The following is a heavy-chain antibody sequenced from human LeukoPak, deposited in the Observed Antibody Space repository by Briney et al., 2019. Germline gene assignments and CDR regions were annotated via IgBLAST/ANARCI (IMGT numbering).Heavy chain of an antibody. CDR3: AGQPPLYCSGGSCYLDY. V-gene: IGHV5-51*01. CDR2: IYPGDSET. Sequence: GSLKISCKGSGYSFTSYWIGWVRQMPGKGLEWMGIIYPGDSETRYSPSFQGQVTISADKSISTAYLQWSSLKASDTAMYYCAGQPPLYCSGGSCYLDYWGQGTLVTVSS. CDR1: GYSFTSYW. J-gene: IGHJ4*02. D-gene: IGHD2-15*01.